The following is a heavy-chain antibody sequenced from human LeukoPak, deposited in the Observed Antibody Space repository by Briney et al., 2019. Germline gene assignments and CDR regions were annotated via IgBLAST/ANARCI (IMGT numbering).Heavy chain of an antibody. CDR2: IYYSGST. CDR3: ARGNYDFWSGYYLPELVEFDP. Sequence: TSETLSLTCTVSGGSISSGDYYWSWIRQPPGKGLEWIGYIYYSGSTYYNPSLKSRVTISVDTSKNQFSLKLSSVTAADTAVYYCARGNYDFWSGYYLPELVEFDPWGQGTLVTVSS. CDR1: GGSISSGDYY. D-gene: IGHD3-3*01. V-gene: IGHV4-30-4*01. J-gene: IGHJ5*02.